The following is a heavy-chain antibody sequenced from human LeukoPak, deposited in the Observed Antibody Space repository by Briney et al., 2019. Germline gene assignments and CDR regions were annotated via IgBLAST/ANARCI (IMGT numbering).Heavy chain of an antibody. CDR2: IWYDGSNK. V-gene: IGHV3-33*01. J-gene: IGHJ6*02. CDR1: GFTFSSYG. Sequence: GGSLRLSCAASGFTFSSYGMHWVRQAPGKGLEWVAVIWYDGSNKYYADSVKGRFTISRDNSKNTLYLQMNSLRAEDTAAYYCARDIRAAAAPDYGMDVWGQGTTVTVSS. D-gene: IGHD6-13*01. CDR3: ARDIRAAAAPDYGMDV.